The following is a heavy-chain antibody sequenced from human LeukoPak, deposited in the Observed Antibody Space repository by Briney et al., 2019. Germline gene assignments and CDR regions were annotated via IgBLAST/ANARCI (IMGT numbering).Heavy chain of an antibody. D-gene: IGHD1-1*01. J-gene: IGHJ6*03. V-gene: IGHV3-7*01. Sequence: PGGSLRLSCAASGFTFSSYWMSWVRQAPGKGLEWVANIKQDGSEKYYVDSVKGRFTISRDNAKNSPYLQMNSLRAEDTAVYYCARDRRAAGDYYYYYMDVWGKGTTVTVSS. CDR2: IKQDGSEK. CDR1: GFTFSSYW. CDR3: ARDRRAAGDYYYYYMDV.